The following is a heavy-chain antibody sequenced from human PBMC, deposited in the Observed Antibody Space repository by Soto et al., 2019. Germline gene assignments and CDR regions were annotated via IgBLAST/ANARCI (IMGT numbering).Heavy chain of an antibody. Sequence: QVQLVESGGGVVQPGRSLRLSCAASGFNFRGYGMHWVRQAPGKGLEWVAITRHDGSNTYYADSVRGRFTISRDNSKNTLYLQMNSLRVEDTAVYYCARDGVGATTYFGYFDYWGQGTPIPVSS. CDR2: TRHDGSNT. CDR3: ARDGVGATTYFGYFDY. CDR1: GFNFRGYG. V-gene: IGHV3-33*01. D-gene: IGHD1-26*01. J-gene: IGHJ4*02.